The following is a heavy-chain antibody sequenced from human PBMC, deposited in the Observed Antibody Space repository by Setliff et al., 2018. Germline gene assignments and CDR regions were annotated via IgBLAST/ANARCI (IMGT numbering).Heavy chain of an antibody. CDR1: GITFINAW. CDR2: IKSSREGATS. CDR3: ATGPRDSRNYLTWLGS. V-gene: IGHV3-15*01. D-gene: IGHD3-22*01. Sequence: GGSLRLSCSVSGITFINAWMTWVRQAPGKGPEWVGRIKSSREGATSDYGAPAKGRFTISRDDSEQMIFLQMHNLKTEDTGFYYCATGPRDSRNYLTWLGSWGQGTLVTVSS. J-gene: IGHJ5*01.